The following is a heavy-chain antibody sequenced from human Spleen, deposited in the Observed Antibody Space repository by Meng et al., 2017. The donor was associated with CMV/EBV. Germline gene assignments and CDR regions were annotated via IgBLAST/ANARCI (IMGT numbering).Heavy chain of an antibody. J-gene: IGHJ4*02. CDR3: AKAFSSSWYREYYDF. Sequence: GGSLRLSCAASGFKFSSYAMSWVRQAPGKGLEWVSAITATSGSTYHADSVKGRFTISRDNSKNTLFLQMNSLRAEDTAIYYCAKAFSSSWYREYYDFWGQGTLVTVSS. D-gene: IGHD6-13*01. CDR1: GFKFSSYA. CDR2: ITATSGST. V-gene: IGHV3-23*01.